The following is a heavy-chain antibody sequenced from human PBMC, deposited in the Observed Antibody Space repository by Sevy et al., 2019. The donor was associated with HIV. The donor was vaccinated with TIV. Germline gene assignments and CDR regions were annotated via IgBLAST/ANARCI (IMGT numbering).Heavy chain of an antibody. V-gene: IGHV3-30-3*01. CDR1: GFTFRTYS. Sequence: GGSLRLSCAASGFTFRTYSMYWVRQAPVKGLEWVALISFDGNYTKYADSVKGRFTISRDNSNNRLDLQMSSLRVEDTAVYYCARDPNQDAFDIRGQGTVVTVSS. CDR2: ISFDGNYT. CDR3: ARDPNQDAFDI. D-gene: IGHD2-2*01. J-gene: IGHJ3*02.